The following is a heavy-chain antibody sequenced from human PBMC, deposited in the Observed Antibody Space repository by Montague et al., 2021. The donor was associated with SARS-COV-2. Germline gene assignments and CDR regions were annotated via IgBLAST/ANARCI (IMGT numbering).Heavy chain of an antibody. Sequence: LVKPTQTLTLTCTFSGFSLGTSGVGVGWIRQPAGKGLEWIGRIYTSGSTNYNPSLKSRVTISVDTSKNQFSLKLSSVTAADTAVYYCARVGVGTMVRGVIPAYYYYGMDVWGQGTTVTVSS. J-gene: IGHJ6*02. V-gene: IGHV4-61*02. CDR2: IYTSGST. D-gene: IGHD3-10*01. CDR3: ARVGVGTMVRGVIPAYYYYGMDV. CDR1: GFSLGTSGVG.